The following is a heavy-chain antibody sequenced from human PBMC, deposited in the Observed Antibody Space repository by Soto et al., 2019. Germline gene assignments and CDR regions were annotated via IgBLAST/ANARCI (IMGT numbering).Heavy chain of an antibody. CDR3: ARIFRGYNNY. D-gene: IGHD5-12*01. CDR2: INHSGST. CDR1: GGSFSGYY. V-gene: IGHV4-34*01. Sequence: PSETLSLTCAVYGGSFSGYYWSWIRQPPGKGLEWIGEINHSGSTNYNPSLKSRVTISVDTSKNQFSLKLSSVTAADTAVYYCARIFRGYNNYWGQGTLVTVSS. J-gene: IGHJ4*02.